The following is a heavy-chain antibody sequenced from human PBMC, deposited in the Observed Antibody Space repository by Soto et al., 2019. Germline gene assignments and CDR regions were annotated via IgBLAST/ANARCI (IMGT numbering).Heavy chain of an antibody. CDR2: IDWDDDK. D-gene: IGHD2-15*01. V-gene: IGHV2-70*04. CDR1: GFSLSTSGMR. J-gene: IGHJ4*02. CDR3: ARMFHCSGGTCPFDY. Sequence: SGPTLVKPTHALRLTCTFAGFSLSTSGMRVSWIRQPPGKALEWLARIDWDDDKFYNTSLKTRLTISKDSSKNQVVLTMTNMDPVDTATYYCARMFHCSGGTCPFDYWGQGALVTVSS.